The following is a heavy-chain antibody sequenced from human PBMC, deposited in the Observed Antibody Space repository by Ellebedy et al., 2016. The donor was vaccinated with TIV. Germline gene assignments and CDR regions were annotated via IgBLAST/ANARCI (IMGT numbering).Heavy chain of an antibody. V-gene: IGHV3-7*03. Sequence: GGSLRLXXAASGFTFSNYWMTWVRQAPGKGLEWVANIKEDGDDKYYVDSVKGRFTISRDNAKNSLYLQMNSLRAEDTAVYYCAKVVKGSLDPWGQGTLVTVSS. J-gene: IGHJ5*02. D-gene: IGHD2-15*01. CDR3: AKVVKGSLDP. CDR2: IKEDGDDK. CDR1: GFTFSNYW.